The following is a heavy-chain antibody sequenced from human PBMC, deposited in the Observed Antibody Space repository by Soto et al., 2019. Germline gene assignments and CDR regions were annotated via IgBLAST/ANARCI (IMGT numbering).Heavy chain of an antibody. CDR1: GYTFTTYD. V-gene: IGHV1-8*01. J-gene: IGHJ4*02. CDR3: ARGWEMPAATIDS. CDR2: MNHNSGNT. Sequence: QVQLVQSGAEVKKPGTSVKVSCKTSGYTFTTYDINWVRQATGQGLEWMGWMNHNSGNTGYAQKLQGRVTMTTDTSISTAYMELSSLTSEDTAVYFCARGWEMPAATIDSWGQGTLVTVSS. D-gene: IGHD2-2*01.